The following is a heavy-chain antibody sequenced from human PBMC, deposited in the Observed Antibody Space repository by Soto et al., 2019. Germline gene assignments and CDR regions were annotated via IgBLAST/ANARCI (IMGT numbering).Heavy chain of an antibody. D-gene: IGHD3-3*01. CDR3: AAVPYYDYGRKYCYY. J-gene: IGHJ4*02. V-gene: IGHV1-58*01. CDR2: IVVGSGNT. Sequence: QMQLVQSGPEVKKPGTSVKVSCKASGFTFSNSAVQWVRQASGQRLEWIGRIVVGSGNTDSAQKFQERVTITRDMSTSTAYMELSSLRSEDAAVYYCAAVPYYDYGRKYCYYWSQGTPVSVAS. CDR1: GFTFSNSA.